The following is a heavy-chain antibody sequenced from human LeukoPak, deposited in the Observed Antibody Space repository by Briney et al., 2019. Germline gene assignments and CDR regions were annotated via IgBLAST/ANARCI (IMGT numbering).Heavy chain of an antibody. Sequence: ASVKVSCKASGGTFSSYTISWVRQAPGQGLEWMGRIIPILGIVNYAQKFQGRVTITADKSTSTAYMELSSLRSEDTAVYYCARGLERGKYGSGSYAFDYWGQGTLVTVSS. V-gene: IGHV1-69*02. J-gene: IGHJ4*02. CDR3: ARGLERGKYGSGSYAFDY. CDR2: IIPILGIV. CDR1: GGTFSSYT. D-gene: IGHD3-10*01.